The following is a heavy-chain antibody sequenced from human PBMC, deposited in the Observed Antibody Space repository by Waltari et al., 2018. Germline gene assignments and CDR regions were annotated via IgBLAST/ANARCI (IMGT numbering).Heavy chain of an antibody. Sequence: EVQLVESGGGLVQPGGSLGLSCVVPGLPFSGYLLRCVRQAPGKGMEWVANIKQDGSEKYYVDSVKGRFTISRDNAKNSLYLQMNSLRAEDTAVYYCARGSSGLLYWGQGTLVTVSS. CDR3: ARGSSGLLY. D-gene: IGHD6-19*01. CDR1: GLPFSGYL. V-gene: IGHV3-7*01. CDR2: IKQDGSEK. J-gene: IGHJ4*02.